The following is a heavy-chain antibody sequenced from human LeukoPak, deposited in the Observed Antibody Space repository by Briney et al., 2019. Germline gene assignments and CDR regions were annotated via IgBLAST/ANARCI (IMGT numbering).Heavy chain of an antibody. CDR3: AKVRTGHYFDY. CDR1: GFTFTHYA. J-gene: IGHJ4*02. D-gene: IGHD3/OR15-3a*01. CDR2: ISSSGGST. V-gene: IGHV3-23*01. Sequence: PGGSLRLSCAASGFTFTHYAMSWVRLAPGKGLEWVSSISSSGGSTYYADSVKGRFTISRDDSKNTLYVQMNSLRAEDTAVYYCAKVRTGHYFDYWGQGTLVTVSS.